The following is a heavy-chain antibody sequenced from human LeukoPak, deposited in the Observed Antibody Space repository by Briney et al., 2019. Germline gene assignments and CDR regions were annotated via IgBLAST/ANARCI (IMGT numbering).Heavy chain of an antibody. V-gene: IGHV1-2*02. D-gene: IGHD2-15*01. J-gene: IGHJ4*02. CDR3: GRRRIDCSDTGCYVDY. CDR2: MNPNRGDT. Sequence: ASVKVSCKASGYTFTGYYIHWMRQAPGQGLEWMGWMNPNRGDTSYAQKFQGRITMTRDTPINTAYMELSGLTSDDTAVYYCGRRRIDCSDTGCYVDYWGQGTLVTVSS. CDR1: GYTFTGYY.